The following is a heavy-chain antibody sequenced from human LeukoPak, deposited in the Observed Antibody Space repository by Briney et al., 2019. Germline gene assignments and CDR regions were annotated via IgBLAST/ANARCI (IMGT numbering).Heavy chain of an antibody. V-gene: IGHV4-59*01. J-gene: IGHJ4*02. CDR2: IYYCGST. CDR1: GGSISSYY. D-gene: IGHD3-22*01. Sequence: SETLSLTCTVSGGSISSYYWSWIRQPPGKGLEWIGYIYYCGSTNYNPSLKSRVTISVDTSKNQFSLKLSSVTAADTAVYYCARDVGGTYYYDSSGYSHWGQGTLVTVSS. CDR3: ARDVGGTYYYDSSGYSH.